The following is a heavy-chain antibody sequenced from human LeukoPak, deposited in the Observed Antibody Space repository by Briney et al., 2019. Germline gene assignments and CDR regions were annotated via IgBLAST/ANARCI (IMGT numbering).Heavy chain of an antibody. D-gene: IGHD2-21*01. CDR3: AKDWTPHNRVCDCPDA. CDR1: GFAFGVHA. Sequence: PGGSLRLSCVGSGFAFGVHAMSWVRQAPGKGPEWVATIGSGADLFYAESVKGRFTISRDDPRNTVWLQMNSLRAEDTALYYCAKDWTPHNRVCDCPDAWGQGTQVTVSS. J-gene: IGHJ5*02. V-gene: IGHV3-23*01. CDR2: IGSGADL.